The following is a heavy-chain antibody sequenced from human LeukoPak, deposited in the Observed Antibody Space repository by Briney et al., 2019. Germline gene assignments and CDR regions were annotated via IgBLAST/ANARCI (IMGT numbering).Heavy chain of an antibody. V-gene: IGHV3-7*01. CDR3: AKSMILPYYFDY. J-gene: IGHJ4*02. CDR2: IKQDGSEK. Sequence: PGGSLRLSCAASGFTFSTYWMSWVRQAPGKGLEWVANIKQDGSEKYYVDSVKGRFTISRDNAKNSLYLQMNSLRAEDTAVYYCAKSMILPYYFDYWGQGTLVTASS. D-gene: IGHD3-16*01. CDR1: GFTFSTYW.